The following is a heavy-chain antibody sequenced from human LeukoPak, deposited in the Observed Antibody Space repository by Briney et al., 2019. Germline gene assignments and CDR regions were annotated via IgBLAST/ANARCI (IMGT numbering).Heavy chain of an antibody. J-gene: IGHJ4*02. Sequence: GGSLRLSCAASGFSVSSNYMSWVRQAPGKGLEWVSVMYAGGSTYYTASVKGRFTISRDNSKNTLYLQMNSLRAEDAAVYYCAGLVGRYSSGLYYYYFDYWGQGTLVTVSS. CDR3: AGLVGRYSSGLYYYYFDY. D-gene: IGHD3-22*01. CDR2: MYAGGST. V-gene: IGHV3-53*01. CDR1: GFSVSSNY.